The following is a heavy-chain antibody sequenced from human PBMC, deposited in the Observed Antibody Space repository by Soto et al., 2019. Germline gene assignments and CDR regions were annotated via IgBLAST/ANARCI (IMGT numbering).Heavy chain of an antibody. CDR2: VNPILSMS. J-gene: IGHJ4*02. V-gene: IGHV1-69*02. CDR3: ATSYGSGYRAFDY. CDR1: GDTFSFYT. D-gene: IGHD3-10*01. Sequence: QVQLLHSGAELKKPGSSVKVSCKASGDTFSFYTINWVRQAPGLGLEWMGRVNPILSMSNYAQKFQGRVTMTADKSTRTAYMELRSLRSEDTAFYYCATSYGSGYRAFDYWGQGSLITVSS.